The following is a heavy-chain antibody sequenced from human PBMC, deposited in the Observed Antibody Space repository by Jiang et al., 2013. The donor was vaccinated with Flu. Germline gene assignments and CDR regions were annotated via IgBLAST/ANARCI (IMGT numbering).Heavy chain of an antibody. D-gene: IGHD5-18*01. J-gene: IGHJ6*02. V-gene: IGHV1-3*01. CDR2: INAGNGNT. CDR3: ARDQAVLVHSYGLVLADYGMDV. Sequence: SGAEVKKPGASVKVSCKASGYTFTSYAMHWVRQAPGQRLEWMGWINAGNGNTKYSQKFQGRVTITRDTSASTAYMELSSLRSEDTAVYYCARDQAVLVHSYGLVLADYGMDVWGQGTTVTVSS. CDR1: GYTFTSYA.